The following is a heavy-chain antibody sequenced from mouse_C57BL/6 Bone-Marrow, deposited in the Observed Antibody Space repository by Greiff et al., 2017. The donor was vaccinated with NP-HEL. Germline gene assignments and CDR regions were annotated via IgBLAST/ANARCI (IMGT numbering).Heavy chain of an antibody. V-gene: IGHV5-15*01. D-gene: IGHD3-2*01. J-gene: IGHJ4*01. CDR3: ARQGMTGAMDY. CDR1: GFTFSDYG. Sequence: EVQLVESGGGLVQPGGSLKLSCAASGFTFSDYGMAWVRQAPRKGPEWVAFISNLAYSIYYADTVTGRFTISRENAKNTLYLEMSSLRSEDTAMYYCARQGMTGAMDYWGQGTSVTVSS. CDR2: ISNLAYSI.